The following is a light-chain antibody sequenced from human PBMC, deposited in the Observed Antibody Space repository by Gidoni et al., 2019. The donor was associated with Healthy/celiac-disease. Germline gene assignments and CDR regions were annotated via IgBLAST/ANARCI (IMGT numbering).Light chain of an antibody. V-gene: IGKV3-20*01. Sequence: EIVLTQSPGTLSLSPGKRATLSCRASQSVSSSYLAWYQQKPGQAPRLLIYGASRRATGIPDRFSGSGSGTDFTLTISRLEPEDFAVYYCLQYGSSPYTFGQGTKLEIK. CDR3: LQYGSSPYT. J-gene: IGKJ2*01. CDR1: QSVSSSY. CDR2: GAS.